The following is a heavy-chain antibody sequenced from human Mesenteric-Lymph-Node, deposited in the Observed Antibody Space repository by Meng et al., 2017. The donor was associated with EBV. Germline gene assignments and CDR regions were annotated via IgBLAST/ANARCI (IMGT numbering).Heavy chain of an antibody. D-gene: IGHD3-3*02. V-gene: IGHV4-59*07. Sequence: QVAPHESGPGVLNPPTSLAPSCPISGGSLWSYYWLSTRQPPGRGREGIGYIYIRDHPHYNPSLDIRVTISVDTSKNQFSLKLNSVTAADTAVYYYARVSIVLGCFDPWGQGTLVIVSS. CDR1: GGSLWSYY. J-gene: IGHJ5*02. CDR3: ARVSIVLGCFDP. CDR2: IYIRDHP.